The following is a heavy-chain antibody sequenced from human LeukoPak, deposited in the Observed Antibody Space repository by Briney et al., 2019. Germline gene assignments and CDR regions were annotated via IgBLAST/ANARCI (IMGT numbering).Heavy chain of an antibody. J-gene: IGHJ4*02. CDR1: GFTFRSYA. CDR2: ISYDGAVK. CDR3: VRDRSEDSSTDY. D-gene: IGHD2-15*01. Sequence: GGSLRLSCAASGFTFRSYAIHWVRQTPGKGLEWVAFISYDGAVKYYADSVKGRFSISRDNSKNTLSLQRNRPRGDDTAVYYCVRDRSEDSSTDYWGQGTMVTV. V-gene: IGHV3-30-3*01.